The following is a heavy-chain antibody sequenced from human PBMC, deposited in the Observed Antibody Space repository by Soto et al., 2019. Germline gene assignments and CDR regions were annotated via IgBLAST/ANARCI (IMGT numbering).Heavy chain of an antibody. D-gene: IGHD5-18*01. J-gene: IGHJ6*03. CDR2: MYYSGST. CDR1: GGSISTSRNF. Sequence: QFHLQESGPGLVKPAETLSLTCSVSGGSISTSRNFWGWIRQPPGKGLEWIGSMYYSGSTYYNPSLKGRLTISADTSKNQFSLNLNSVTAADTAMYYCVRGDTYFYYMDVWGTGTTVTVSS. CDR3: VRGDTYFYYMDV. V-gene: IGHV4-39*01.